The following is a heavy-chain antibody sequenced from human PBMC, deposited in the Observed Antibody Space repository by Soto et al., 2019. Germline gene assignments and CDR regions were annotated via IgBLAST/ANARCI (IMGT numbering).Heavy chain of an antibody. CDR1: GFTFSIYA. CDR2: MSRTGDNT. J-gene: IGHJ4*02. Sequence: PGGSLRLSCAASGFTFSIYAMTWVRQSPGKGLEWVSSMSRTGDNTHYADSVKGRFTISRGNSKNTLYLQMNSLRAEDTAIYYCAKDQSNSNPLYYFDFWGPGTLVTVSS. V-gene: IGHV3-23*01. CDR3: AKDQSNSNPLYYFDF. D-gene: IGHD3-22*01.